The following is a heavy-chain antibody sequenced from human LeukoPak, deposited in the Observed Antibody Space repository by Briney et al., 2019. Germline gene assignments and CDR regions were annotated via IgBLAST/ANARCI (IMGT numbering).Heavy chain of an antibody. J-gene: IGHJ4*02. D-gene: IGHD2-2*01. CDR1: GFTFSNQA. CDR2: ISVTGDRT. Sequence: GGSLRLSCVASGFTFSNQAMTWVRQTPGKGLEWVSTISVTGDRTYYADSVKGRFTVSRDNAKNSLYLQMNSLRAEDTAVYYCARVGYCSSTSCYPFDYWGQGTLVTVSS. CDR3: ARVGYCSSTSCYPFDY. V-gene: IGHV3-23*01.